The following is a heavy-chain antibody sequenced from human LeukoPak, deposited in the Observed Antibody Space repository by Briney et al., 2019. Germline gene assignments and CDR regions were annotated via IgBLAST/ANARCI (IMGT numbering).Heavy chain of an antibody. CDR3: ARGPYDSSGHQDH. V-gene: IGHV1-2*02. J-gene: IGHJ4*02. Sequence: ASVKVSCKASGYTFSDYYMHWVRQAPGQGLEWMGWINPISGGRRYTQKFQGRVTMTGDMSIATVYMELSTLTYDDTAVYYCARGPYDSSGHQDHWGQGTLVTVSS. CDR2: INPISGGR. D-gene: IGHD3-22*01. CDR1: GYTFSDYY.